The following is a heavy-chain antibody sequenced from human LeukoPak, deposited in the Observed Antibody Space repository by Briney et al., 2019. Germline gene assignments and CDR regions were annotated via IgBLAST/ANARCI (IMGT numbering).Heavy chain of an antibody. CDR1: GFTFSSYG. Sequence: GGSLRLSCAASGFTFSSYGMHWVRQAPGKGLEWVAFIRYDGSNKYYADSVKGRFTISRDNSKNTLYLQMNSLRAEDTAVYYCAKDLGRSDYYYYYMDVWGKGTTVTVSS. CDR2: IRYDGSNK. CDR3: AKDLGRSDYYYYYMDV. V-gene: IGHV3-30*02. J-gene: IGHJ6*03.